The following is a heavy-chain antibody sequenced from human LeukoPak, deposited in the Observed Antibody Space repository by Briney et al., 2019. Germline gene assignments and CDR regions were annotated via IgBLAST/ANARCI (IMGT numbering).Heavy chain of an antibody. D-gene: IGHD1-26*01. Sequence: SETLSLTCGVSGGSISGTNWWSWVGQPPGQGLEWIGEISLAGQTNYNPSLNGRVTMSLDKSSNQLSLHLTSVTAADTATYYCSRESGPFCPFGYWGQGTLVIVSS. CDR3: SRESGPFCPFGY. CDR2: ISLAGQT. CDR1: GGSISGTNW. V-gene: IGHV4/OR15-8*02. J-gene: IGHJ4*02.